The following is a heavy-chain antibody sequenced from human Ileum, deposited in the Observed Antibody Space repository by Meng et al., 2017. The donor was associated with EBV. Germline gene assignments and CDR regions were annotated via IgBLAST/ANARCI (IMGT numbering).Heavy chain of an antibody. D-gene: IGHD2-15*01. J-gene: IGHJ4*02. CDR2: IYYSGST. CDR3: ARGGWSLNY. V-gene: IGHV4-59*08. CDR1: GVSIISYY. Sequence: VQLQEAGPGLVKPSDTLSLTCTVSGVSIISYYWSWIRQPPGKGLEWSGYIYYSGSTNYTPSLKSRVTISVDTSKHQFSLTLSSVTAAATAVYYCARGGWSLNYWGQGTLVTVSS.